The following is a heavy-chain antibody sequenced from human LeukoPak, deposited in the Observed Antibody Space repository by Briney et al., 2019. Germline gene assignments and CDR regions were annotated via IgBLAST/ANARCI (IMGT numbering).Heavy chain of an antibody. V-gene: IGHV1-69*04. CDR1: GYTFTSYD. CDR3: ASGYCSSTSCYYNWFDP. D-gene: IGHD2-2*03. Sequence: GASVKVSCKASGYTFTSYDINWVRQATGQGLEWMGRIIPILGIANYAQKFQGRVTITADKSTSTAYMELSSLRSGDTAVYYCASGYCSSTSCYYNWFDPWGQGTLVTVSS. J-gene: IGHJ5*02. CDR2: IIPILGIA.